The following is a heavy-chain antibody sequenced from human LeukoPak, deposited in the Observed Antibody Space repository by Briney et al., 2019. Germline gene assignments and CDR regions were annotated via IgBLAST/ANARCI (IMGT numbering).Heavy chain of an antibody. CDR1: GGSISTGSYY. V-gene: IGHV4-61*02. CDR2: IHTSRST. J-gene: IGHJ3*02. CDR3: AGPESGAFDS. Sequence: SQTLSLTCSVSGGSISTGSYYWNWIRQPAGKGLEWIERIHTSRSTDYNPSLKSRITISVDTSKTQFSLKLTSVTAADTAVYYCAGPESGAFDSWGQGTMVTVSS.